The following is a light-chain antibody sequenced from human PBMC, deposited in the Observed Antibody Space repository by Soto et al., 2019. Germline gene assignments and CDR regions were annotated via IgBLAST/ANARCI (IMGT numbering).Light chain of an antibody. V-gene: IGKV1-9*01. CDR1: QVIGNY. CDR2: AAS. Sequence: DIQLTQSPSFLSASVGDRVTITCRASQVIGNYLTWYQQKPGRATKLLIFAASTLQSGVPSRLSCSGSDTELTLTISLLQPENFATYCCLRLAGYPRTFGQATKLEIK. CDR3: LRLAGYPRT. J-gene: IGKJ2*01.